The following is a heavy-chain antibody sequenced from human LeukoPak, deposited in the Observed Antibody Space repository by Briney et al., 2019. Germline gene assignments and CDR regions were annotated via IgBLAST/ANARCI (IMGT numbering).Heavy chain of an antibody. CDR1: GYTFTSYY. V-gene: IGHV1-46*01. CDR2: INPSGGST. Sequence: ASVKVSCKASGYTFTSYYMHWVRQAPGQGLEWMGIINPSGGSTSYAQKFQGRVTMTRDTSTSTVYMELSSLRSEDTAVYYCARPSYDFWSGYSWFDPWGQGTLVTVPS. J-gene: IGHJ5*02. D-gene: IGHD3-3*01. CDR3: ARPSYDFWSGYSWFDP.